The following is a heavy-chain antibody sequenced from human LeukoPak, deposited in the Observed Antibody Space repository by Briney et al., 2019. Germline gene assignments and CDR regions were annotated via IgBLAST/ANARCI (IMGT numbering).Heavy chain of an antibody. Sequence: GGSLRLSCAASGFTFSSYAMHWVRQAPGKGLEWVAVISYDGSNKYYADSVKGRFTISRDNSKNTLYLQMNSLRAEDTAVYYCARGARGRDCSSTSCFSFYYYCYMDVWGKGTTVTVSS. CDR3: ARGARGRDCSSTSCFSFYYYCYMDV. J-gene: IGHJ6*03. D-gene: IGHD2-2*01. V-gene: IGHV3-30*01. CDR2: ISYDGSNK. CDR1: GFTFSSYA.